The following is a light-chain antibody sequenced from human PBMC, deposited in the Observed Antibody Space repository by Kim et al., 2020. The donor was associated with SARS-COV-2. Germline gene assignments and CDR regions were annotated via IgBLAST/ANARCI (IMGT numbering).Light chain of an antibody. Sequence: QSVTISCTGTNNHVGDSHFVSWYQQLPGKAPNLMIYDVTKRPSGVPDRFSGSKSGNTASLTISGLQAEDEADYYCCSYGGTDTLTVFGGGTQLTVL. V-gene: IGLV2-11*03. CDR1: NNHVGDSHF. CDR2: DVT. CDR3: CSYGGTDTLTV. J-gene: IGLJ3*02.